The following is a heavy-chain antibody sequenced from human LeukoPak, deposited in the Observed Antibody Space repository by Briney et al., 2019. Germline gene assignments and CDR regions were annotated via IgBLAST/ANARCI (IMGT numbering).Heavy chain of an antibody. J-gene: IGHJ3*02. V-gene: IGHV4-39*01. Sequence: SETLSLTCTVSGGSISSTSYYWGWIRQPPGKGLEWIGSIYYSGSTYYNPSLKSRVTISVDTSKNQFSLKLSSVTAADTAVFYCAGHPTTVAAFDIWGQGTVVTVSS. CDR1: GGSISSTSYY. CDR3: AGHPTTVAAFDI. CDR2: IYYSGST. D-gene: IGHD4-23*01.